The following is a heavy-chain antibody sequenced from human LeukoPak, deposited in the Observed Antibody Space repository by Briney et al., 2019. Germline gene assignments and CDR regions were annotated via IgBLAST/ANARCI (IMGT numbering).Heavy chain of an antibody. CDR3: AKSIFGVEPRGYFDS. CDR1: GFYFGGHA. V-gene: IGHV3-48*04. Sequence: GGSLRLSCVASGFYFGGHAVHWLRHAPGKGLEWVAYITYGSGTIFYADSVKGRFTVSRDNAKNSLYLQMDSLRAEDTAVYYCAKSIFGVEPRGYFDSWGLGTLVTVSS. CDR2: ITYGSGTI. D-gene: IGHD3-3*02. J-gene: IGHJ4*02.